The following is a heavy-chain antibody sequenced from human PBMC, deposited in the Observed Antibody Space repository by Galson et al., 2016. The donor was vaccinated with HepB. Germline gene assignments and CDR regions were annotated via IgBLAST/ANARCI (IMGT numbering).Heavy chain of an antibody. D-gene: IGHD3-10*01. CDR3: AHSRAGELFFDY. CDR2: IYWDDDT. CDR1: GESLSTSGVG. V-gene: IGHV2-5*02. Sequence: PALVKPPQTLTLTCSISGESLSTSGVGVGWIRQPPGKALESLALIYWDDDTRYSPSLRSRLTITKDTSKNQVVLTMTNMDPVDTATYYCAHSRAGELFFDYWGQGTLVTVSS. J-gene: IGHJ4*02.